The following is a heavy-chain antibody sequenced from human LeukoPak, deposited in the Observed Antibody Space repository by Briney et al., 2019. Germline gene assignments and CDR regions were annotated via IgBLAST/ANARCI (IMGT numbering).Heavy chain of an antibody. Sequence: GGSLRLSCAASGFTVSSDYMSWVRQVPGKGLEWVSIIYSGGSTYYADSVKGRFTISRDNSKNTLYLQMNSLRAEDTAVYYCAKDRRRITMIVVVIRTVPVFDYWGQGTLVTVSS. D-gene: IGHD3-22*01. J-gene: IGHJ4*02. CDR2: IYSGGST. CDR3: AKDRRRITMIVVVIRTVPVFDY. V-gene: IGHV3-53*01. CDR1: GFTVSSDY.